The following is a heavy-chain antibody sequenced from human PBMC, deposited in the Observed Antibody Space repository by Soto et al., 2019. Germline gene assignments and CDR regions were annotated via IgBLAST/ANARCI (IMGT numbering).Heavy chain of an antibody. J-gene: IGHJ4*02. CDR3: AIPPLDSNGYHYLAY. CDR1: GGTFSSYA. Sequence: SVKVSCKASGGTFSSYAISWVRQAPGQGLEWMGGIIPIFGTANYAQKFQGRVTITADESTSTAYMELSSLRSEDAAVYYCAIPPLDSNGYHYLAYWGQGTLVTVSS. CDR2: IIPIFGTA. D-gene: IGHD3-22*01. V-gene: IGHV1-69*13.